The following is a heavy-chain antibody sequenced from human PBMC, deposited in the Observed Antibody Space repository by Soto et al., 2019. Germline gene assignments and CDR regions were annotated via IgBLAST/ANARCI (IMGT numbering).Heavy chain of an antibody. D-gene: IGHD2-2*01. CDR2: VSKSDYT. V-gene: IGHV3-21*01. J-gene: IGHJ4*02. Sequence: VGSLRLSCTVSGFPFNNYGINWVRQAPGKGLEWVSLVSKSDYTYYSDSVKGRFTISRDNAKNSVSLQMNTLRVEDTAVYYCAREDSIIIPAVSDFWGQGTLVTVSS. CDR3: AREDSIIIPAVSDF. CDR1: GFPFNNYG.